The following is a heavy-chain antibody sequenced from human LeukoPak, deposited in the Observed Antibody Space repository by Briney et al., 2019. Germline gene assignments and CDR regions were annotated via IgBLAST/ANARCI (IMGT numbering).Heavy chain of an antibody. Sequence: SETLSLTCAVYGGSFSGYHWSWLRQPPGKGLEWIGEINHSGTTNCNPSLKSRVTISVDTSKNQFSLKLTSVTAADTAVYYCARGRCGDDCYPNWFDPWGQGTLVTVSS. J-gene: IGHJ5*02. CDR1: GGSFSGYH. D-gene: IGHD2-21*02. V-gene: IGHV4-34*01. CDR3: ARGRCGDDCYPNWFDP. CDR2: INHSGTT.